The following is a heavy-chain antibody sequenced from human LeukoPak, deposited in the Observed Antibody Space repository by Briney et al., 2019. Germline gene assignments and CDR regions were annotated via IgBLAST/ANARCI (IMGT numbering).Heavy chain of an antibody. CDR2: IYYSGNT. V-gene: IGHV4-30-4*01. CDR3: ARDSAALYYYDSSGAFDI. Sequence: SETLSLTCTVSGGSISSGDYYWSWIRQPPGKGLEWIGYIYYSGNTYYNPSLKSRVTISVDTSKNQFSLKLSSVTAADTAVYYCARDSAALYYYDSSGAFDIWGQGTMVTVSS. J-gene: IGHJ3*02. D-gene: IGHD3-22*01. CDR1: GGSISSGDYY.